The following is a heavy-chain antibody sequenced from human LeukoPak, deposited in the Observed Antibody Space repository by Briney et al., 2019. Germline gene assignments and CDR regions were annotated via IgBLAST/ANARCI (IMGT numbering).Heavy chain of an antibody. Sequence: PGGSLRLSCAASGFTFSGYWMTRVRQVPGKGLEWVANIKEDGSEKYYVDSVKGRFTISRDNADNSQHLQMNSLRAEDTAVYYCARDNSGFDQWGQGTLVTVSS. J-gene: IGHJ4*02. V-gene: IGHV3-7*01. CDR2: IKEDGSEK. CDR3: ARDNSGFDQ. CDR1: GFTFSGYW. D-gene: IGHD6-19*01.